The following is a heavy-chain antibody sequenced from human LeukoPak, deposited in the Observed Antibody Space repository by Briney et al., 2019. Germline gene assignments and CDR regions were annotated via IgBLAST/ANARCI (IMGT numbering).Heavy chain of an antibody. V-gene: IGHV3-7*01. J-gene: IGHJ4*02. Sequence: RPGGSLRLSCAASGFTFSSYWMSWVRQAPGKGLEWVANIKQDGSEKYYVDSVKGRFTISRDNAKNSLYLQMNSLRAEDTAVYYCAREPCIAVAGTGYWGQGTMVTVSS. CDR1: GFTFSSYW. CDR3: AREPCIAVAGTGY. CDR2: IKQDGSEK. D-gene: IGHD6-19*01.